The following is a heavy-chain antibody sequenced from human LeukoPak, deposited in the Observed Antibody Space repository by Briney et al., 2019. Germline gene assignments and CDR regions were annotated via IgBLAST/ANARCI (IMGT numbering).Heavy chain of an antibody. J-gene: IGHJ4*02. V-gene: IGHV4-59*01. CDR2: IYYSGST. CDR3: ARVRLYTLDY. D-gene: IGHD3-16*02. CDR1: GGSISSYY. Sequence: SETLSLTCTVSGGSISSYYWSWIRQPPGKGLEWVGYIYYSGSTNYNPSLKSRVTISVDTSKNQFSLKLSSVTAADTAVYYCARVRLYTLDYWGQGTLVTVSS.